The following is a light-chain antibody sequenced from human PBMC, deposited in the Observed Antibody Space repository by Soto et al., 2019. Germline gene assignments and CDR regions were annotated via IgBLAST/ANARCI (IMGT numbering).Light chain of an antibody. CDR3: QQYGGSPMYT. CDR2: GAS. J-gene: IGKJ2*01. V-gene: IGKV3-20*01. Sequence: EIVLTQSPGTLSVSPGGRATLSCRASQSISSSYLAWYQQKPGQAPRLLMIGASNRATGIPDRFSGGGSGTDFTPTISRLEPEDFAVYYCQQYGGSPMYTFGQGTKLEIK. CDR1: QSISSSY.